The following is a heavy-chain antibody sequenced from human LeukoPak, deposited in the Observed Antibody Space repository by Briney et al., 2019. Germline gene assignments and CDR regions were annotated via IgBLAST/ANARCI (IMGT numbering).Heavy chain of an antibody. CDR3: ARGRLWFGELFSWFDP. CDR2: INHSGST. Sequence: SETLSLTCAVYGGSFSGYYWSWIRQPPGKGLEWIGEINHSGSTDYNPSLKSRVTISVDTSKNQFPLKLSSVTAADTAVYYCARGRLWFGELFSWFDPWGQGTLVTVSS. J-gene: IGHJ5*02. D-gene: IGHD3-10*01. V-gene: IGHV4-34*01. CDR1: GGSFSGYY.